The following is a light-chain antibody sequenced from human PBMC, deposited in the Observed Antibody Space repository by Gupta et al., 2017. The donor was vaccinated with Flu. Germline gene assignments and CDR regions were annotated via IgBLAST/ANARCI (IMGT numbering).Light chain of an antibody. CDR2: GAS. Sequence: GSLSLSPGERGTLTCRASQSVKKYFLAWYQQKPGQAPRLLIYGASSRGTGLPDRFSGSGSGTDFTLSISRLEPDDFAVYYCQQEGNSPVTFGQGTKMEIK. J-gene: IGKJ2*01. V-gene: IGKV3-20*01. CDR1: QSVKKYF. CDR3: QQEGNSPVT.